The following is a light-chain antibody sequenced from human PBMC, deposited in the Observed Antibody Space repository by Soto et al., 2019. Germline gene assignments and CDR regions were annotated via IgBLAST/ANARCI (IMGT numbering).Light chain of an antibody. Sequence: AIRMTQSPSSFSASTGDRVTITCRASQGISSYLAWYQQKPGKAPKLLIYAASTLQSGVPSRFSGSGSGTDFTLTISCLQSEDFATYYFQQYYSYPFTFGPGTKVHIK. CDR2: AAS. J-gene: IGKJ3*01. CDR3: QQYYSYPFT. CDR1: QGISSY. V-gene: IGKV1-8*01.